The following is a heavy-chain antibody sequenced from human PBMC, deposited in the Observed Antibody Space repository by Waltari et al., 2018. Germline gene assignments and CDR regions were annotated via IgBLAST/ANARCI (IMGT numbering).Heavy chain of an antibody. CDR3: ARKNTIFGVVIIRDAFDI. D-gene: IGHD3-3*01. CDR2: IYHSGST. J-gene: IGHJ3*02. V-gene: IGHV4-4*02. CDR1: GGSISSSNW. Sequence: QVQLQESGPGLVKPSGTLSLTCAVSGGSISSSNWWSWVRQPPGKGLEWIGKIYHSGSTNCNPSLMSRVTISVDKSKNQCSLKLSSVTAADTAVYYCARKNTIFGVVIIRDAFDIWGQGTMVTVSS.